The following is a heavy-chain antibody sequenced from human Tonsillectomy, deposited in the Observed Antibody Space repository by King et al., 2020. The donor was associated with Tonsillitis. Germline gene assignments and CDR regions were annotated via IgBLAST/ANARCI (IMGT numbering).Heavy chain of an antibody. CDR3: ARQIYFDY. CDR1: GGSISGYY. J-gene: IGHJ4*02. CDR2: IYHSGST. Sequence: VQLQESGPGLVKPSETLSLTCTVSGGSISGYYWSWIRQPPGKGLEWIGYIYHSGSTNYNPSLKSRVTISLDTSKNHFSLKLSSVTAADTAVYYCARQIYFDYWGQGSLVTVSS. V-gene: IGHV4-59*08.